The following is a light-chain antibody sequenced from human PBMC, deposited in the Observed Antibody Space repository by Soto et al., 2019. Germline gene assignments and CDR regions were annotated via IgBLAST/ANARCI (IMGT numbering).Light chain of an antibody. J-gene: IGLJ2*01. CDR3: QAWDSSTVV. CDR1: KLGHKY. Sequence: SSELTQAPSVSVSPGQTASITCSGDKLGHKYACWYQQKPGQSPVLVIYQDSKRPSGIPERFSGSNSGNTATLTISGTQAMDEADYYCQAWDSSTVVFGGGTKLTVL. V-gene: IGLV3-1*01. CDR2: QDS.